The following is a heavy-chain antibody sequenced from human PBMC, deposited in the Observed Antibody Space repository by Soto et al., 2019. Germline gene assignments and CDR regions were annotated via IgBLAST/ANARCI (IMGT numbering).Heavy chain of an antibody. J-gene: IGHJ4*02. CDR2: IYHSGST. CDR3: ASRHRSGWYFDY. CDR1: GGSISSSNW. V-gene: IGHV4-4*02. Sequence: SETLSLTCAVSGGSISSSNWWSWVRQPPGKGLEWIGEIYHSGSTNYNPSLKSRVTISVDTSKNQFSLKLSSVTAADTAVYYCASRHRSGWYFDYWGQGTLVTVSS. D-gene: IGHD6-19*01.